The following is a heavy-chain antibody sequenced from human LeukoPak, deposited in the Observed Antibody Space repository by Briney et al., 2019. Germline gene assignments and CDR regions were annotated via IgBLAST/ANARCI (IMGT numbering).Heavy chain of an antibody. J-gene: IGHJ5*02. CDR1: GYTFTGYY. Sequence: GASVKVSCKASGYTFTGYYMHWVRQAPGQGLEWMGWINPNSGGTNYAQKFQGRVTMTRDTSISTAYMELSRLRSDDTAVYYCARTARTYIVATNWFDPWGQGTLVTVSS. D-gene: IGHD5-12*01. CDR2: INPNSGGT. V-gene: IGHV1-2*02. CDR3: ARTARTYIVATNWFDP.